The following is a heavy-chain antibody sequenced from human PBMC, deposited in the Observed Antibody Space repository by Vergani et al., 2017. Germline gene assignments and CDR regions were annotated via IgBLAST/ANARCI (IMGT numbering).Heavy chain of an antibody. V-gene: IGHV3-23*01. J-gene: IGHJ6*03. CDR2: ISGSGGST. Sequence: EVQLLESGGGLVQPGGSLRLSCAASGFTFSSYAMSWVRQAPGKGLEWVSAISGSGGSTYYADSVKGRFTISRDNSKNTLYLQMNSLRAEDTAVYYCGPGGGSYYYYMDVWGKGTTVTVSS. CDR1: GFTFSSYA. D-gene: IGHD3-10*01. CDR3: GPGGGSYYYYMDV.